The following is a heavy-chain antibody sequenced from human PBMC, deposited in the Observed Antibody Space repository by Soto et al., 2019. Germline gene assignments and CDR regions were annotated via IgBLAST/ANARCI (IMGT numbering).Heavy chain of an antibody. J-gene: IGHJ4*02. CDR3: ARNSYISGDDDSYYFDY. CDR1: GYTFTRYA. V-gene: IGHV1-3*01. CDR2: INPGNGDT. D-gene: IGHD2-21*02. Sequence: ASVKVSCKASGYTFTRYAMHWVRQAPGQRPEWMGWINPGNGDTKYSEKLQGRVTFARDTSASTTYMKLSSLRSEDTAMYYCARNSYISGDDDSYYFDYWGQGTPVTVPQ.